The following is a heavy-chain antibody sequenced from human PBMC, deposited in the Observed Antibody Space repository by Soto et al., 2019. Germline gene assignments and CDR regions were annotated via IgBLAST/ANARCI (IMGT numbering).Heavy chain of an antibody. J-gene: IGHJ6*02. CDR1: GGSISSGGYY. V-gene: IGHV4-31*03. CDR2: IYYSGST. CDR3: ARDTVRAYYYYGMDV. Sequence: SETLSLTCTVSGGSISSGGYYWSWIRQHPGKGLEWIGYIYYSGSTYYNPSLKSRVTISVDTSKNQFSLKLSSVTAADTAVYYCARDTVRAYYYYGMDVWGQGTTVTVSS. D-gene: IGHD3-10*01.